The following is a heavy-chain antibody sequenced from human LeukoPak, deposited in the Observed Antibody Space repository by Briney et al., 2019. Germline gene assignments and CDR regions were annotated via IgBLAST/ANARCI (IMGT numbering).Heavy chain of an antibody. CDR1: GNTFSTYW. CDR2: IYPGDSDT. CDR3: ARRRGCSSSACPPDY. D-gene: IGHD2-2*01. J-gene: IGHJ4*02. Sequence: GESLKISCKGSGNTFSTYWIGWVRQMPGKGLEWRGIIYPGDSDTRYSPSFQGQVTISADKSINTAYLQWSSLKSSDTAMYYCARRRGCSSSACPPDYWGQGTLVTVSS. V-gene: IGHV5-51*01.